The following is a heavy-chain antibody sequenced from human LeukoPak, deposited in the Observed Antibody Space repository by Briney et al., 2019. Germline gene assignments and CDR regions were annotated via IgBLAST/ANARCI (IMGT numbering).Heavy chain of an antibody. D-gene: IGHD1-26*01. V-gene: IGHV5-51*01. CDR3: ARQDGSASYFFDY. CDR1: GYSFANYW. J-gene: IGHJ4*02. Sequence: GVSLKISCKGSGYSFANYWIAWGRQMPGKGLEWMGVIYPGDSDTIYSPSFQGQVTISADKSISTAYLQWSSLRASDTAMYYCARQDGSASYFFDYWSQGTLVTVSS. CDR2: IYPGDSDT.